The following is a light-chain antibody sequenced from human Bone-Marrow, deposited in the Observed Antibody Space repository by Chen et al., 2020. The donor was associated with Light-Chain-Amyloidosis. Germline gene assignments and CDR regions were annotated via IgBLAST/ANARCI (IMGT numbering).Light chain of an antibody. V-gene: IGLV2-23*01. J-gene: IGLJ2*01. CDR3: CSYAGSSTLV. Sequence: QSALTQPASVSGSPGQSITISCTGTSSDVGSYNLVSWYQQHPGKAPKPMIYGGSKRPSGVSNRFSGSKSGNTASLTISGLQAEDEADYYCCSYAGSSTLVFGGGTKLTVL. CDR1: SSDVGSYNL. CDR2: GGS.